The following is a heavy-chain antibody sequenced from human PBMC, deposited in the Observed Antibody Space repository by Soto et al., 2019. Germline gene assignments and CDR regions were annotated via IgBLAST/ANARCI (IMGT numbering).Heavy chain of an antibody. V-gene: IGHV3-74*01. CDR1: GSTFSMYW. CDR3: TRGPRSTSTGTGAF. Sequence: GGSLRLSCAASGSTFSMYWMHWVRQVPGKGPEWVSRINDDGSSTNYADSVKGRFTISRDNAKNTLYLQMNDLRAEDTAVYYCTRGPRSTSTGTGAFWGQGTLVTVSS. CDR2: INDDGSST. D-gene: IGHD1-1*01. J-gene: IGHJ4*02.